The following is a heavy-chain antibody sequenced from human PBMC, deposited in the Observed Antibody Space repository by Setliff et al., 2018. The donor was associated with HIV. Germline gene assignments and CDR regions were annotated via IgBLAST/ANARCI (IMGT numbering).Heavy chain of an antibody. D-gene: IGHD3-3*01. CDR2: ISIGSGGAI. Sequence: GGSLRLSCAASGFTFRNYKFNWVRQAPGRGLEWVSSISIGSGGAIDYADSVQGRFTISRDNSKNSLYLQMNSLRVEGTAVYYCARDYLYYNLYNGSPVYGMDVWGQGTTVTVS. V-gene: IGHV3-48*03. CDR1: GFTFRNYK. CDR3: ARDYLYYNLYNGSPVYGMDV. J-gene: IGHJ6*02.